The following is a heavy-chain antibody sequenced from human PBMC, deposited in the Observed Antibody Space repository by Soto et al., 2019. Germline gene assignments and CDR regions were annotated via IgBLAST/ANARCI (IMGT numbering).Heavy chain of an antibody. V-gene: IGHV4-30-4*01. CDR1: GGSIISGDYY. D-gene: IGHD5-18*01. CDR2: IYYSGST. J-gene: IGHJ4*02. Sequence: SETLSLTCTVSGGSIISGDYYWSWIRQPPGKGLEWIGYIYYSGSTYYNPSLKSRVTISVDTSKNQFSLKLSSVTAADTAVYYGATSNVDTAMATEFWGQGTLVTVSS. CDR3: ATSNVDTAMATEF.